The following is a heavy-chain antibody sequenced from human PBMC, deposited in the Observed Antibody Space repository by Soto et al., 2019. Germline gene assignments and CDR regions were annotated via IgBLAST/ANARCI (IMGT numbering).Heavy chain of an antibody. CDR3: ARDVSYYDILTGYLPYGMDV. Sequence: VQLVESGGGLVQPGGSLRLSCAASGFTFSSYSMNWVRQAPGKGLEWVSYISSSSSTIYYADSVKGRFTISRDNAKNSLYLQMNSLRDEDTAVYYCARDVSYYDILTGYLPYGMDVWGQGTTVTVSS. J-gene: IGHJ6*02. V-gene: IGHV3-48*02. CDR2: ISSSSSTI. D-gene: IGHD3-9*01. CDR1: GFTFSSYS.